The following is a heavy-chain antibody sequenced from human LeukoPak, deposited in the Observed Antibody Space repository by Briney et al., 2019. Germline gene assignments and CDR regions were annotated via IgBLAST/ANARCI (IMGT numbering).Heavy chain of an antibody. CDR1: GFTLTSYA. CDR3: AKKRGGNNPYDY. V-gene: IGHV3-23*01. CDR2: ISGDGTDL. Sequence: GGSLRLSCAASGFTLTSYAMSWVRRAPGKGLEWVSVISGDGTDLDYADSVKGRFTISRDTSKSMVFLQMNSLRVEDTAVYYCAKKRGGNNPYDYWGQGTLVTVSS. D-gene: IGHD3-10*01. J-gene: IGHJ4*02.